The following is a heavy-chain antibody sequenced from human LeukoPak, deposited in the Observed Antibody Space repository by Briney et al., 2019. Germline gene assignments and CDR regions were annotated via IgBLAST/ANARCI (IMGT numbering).Heavy chain of an antibody. CDR2: IRYDGSNK. J-gene: IGHJ6*03. CDR3: AKDTTPYSYYMDV. Sequence: PGGSLRLSCAASGFTFSSYGMHWVRQAPGKGLEWVAFIRYDGSNKYYADSVKGRFTISRDNSKNTLYLQMNSLRAEDTAVYYCAKDTTPYSYYMDVWGKGTTVTVSS. CDR1: GFTFSSYG. D-gene: IGHD4-11*01. V-gene: IGHV3-30*02.